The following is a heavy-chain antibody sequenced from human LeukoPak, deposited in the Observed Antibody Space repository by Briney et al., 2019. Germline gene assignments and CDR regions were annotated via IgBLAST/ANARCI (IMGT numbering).Heavy chain of an antibody. V-gene: IGHV1-46*01. D-gene: IGHD3-16*01. J-gene: IGHJ4*02. Sequence: ASVKVSCKVSGYTLTELSMHWVRQAPGQGLEWMGIINPSGGSTSYAQKFQGRVTVTRDMSTSTVYMELSSLRSEDTAVYYCARGWGSETIYYFDYWGQGTLVTVSS. CDR1: GYTLTELS. CDR3: ARGWGSETIYYFDY. CDR2: INPSGGST.